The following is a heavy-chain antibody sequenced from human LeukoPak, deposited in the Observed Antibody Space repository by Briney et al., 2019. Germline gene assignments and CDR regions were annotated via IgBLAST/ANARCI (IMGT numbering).Heavy chain of an antibody. Sequence: SETLSLTCAVYGGSFSGYYWSWIRQPPGKGLEWIGEINHSGSTNYNPSLKSRVTISVDTSKNQFSLKLSSVTAADTAVYYCARVAAAAGFDYWGQGTLVTVSS. V-gene: IGHV4-34*01. J-gene: IGHJ4*02. CDR2: INHSGST. D-gene: IGHD6-13*01. CDR3: ARVAAAAGFDY. CDR1: GGSFSGYY.